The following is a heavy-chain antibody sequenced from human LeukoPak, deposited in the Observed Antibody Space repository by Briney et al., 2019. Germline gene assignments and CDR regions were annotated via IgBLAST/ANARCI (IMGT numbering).Heavy chain of an antibody. D-gene: IGHD2-2*01. J-gene: IGHJ3*02. Sequence: SETLSLTCAVSGGSISSGGYSWSWIRQPPGKGLEWIGYIYHSGSTYYNPSLKSRVTISVDRSKNQFSLKLSSVTAADTAVYYCARYIVVVPAAYAFDIWGQGTMVTVSS. CDR1: GGSISSGGYS. V-gene: IGHV4-30-2*01. CDR3: ARYIVVVPAAYAFDI. CDR2: IYHSGST.